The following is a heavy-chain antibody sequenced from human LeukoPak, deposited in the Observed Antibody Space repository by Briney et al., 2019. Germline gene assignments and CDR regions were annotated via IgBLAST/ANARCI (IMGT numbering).Heavy chain of an antibody. CDR3: VKDRYVDY. CDR1: GFTFDDYA. CDR2: ISGGGGST. J-gene: IGHJ4*02. V-gene: IGHV3-43*02. Sequence: PGGSLRLSCAASGFTFDDYAMHWVRQAPGKGLEWVSLISGGGGSTYYADSVKGRFTISRDNSKNTLYLQMSSLRAEDTAVYYCVKDRYVDYWGQGTLVTVSS. D-gene: IGHD3-16*01.